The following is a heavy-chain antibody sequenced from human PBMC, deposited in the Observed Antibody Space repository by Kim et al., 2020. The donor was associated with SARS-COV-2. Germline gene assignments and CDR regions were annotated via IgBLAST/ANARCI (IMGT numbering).Heavy chain of an antibody. CDR2: IYSGGST. J-gene: IGHJ3*02. CDR3: ARGFLGYYDSSGYYSDAFDI. Sequence: GGSLRLSCAASGFTVSSNYMSWVRQAPGKGLEWVSVIYSGGSTYYADSVKGRFTISRDNSKNTLYLQMNSLRAEDTAVYYCARGFLGYYDSSGYYSDAFDIWGQGTMVTVSS. D-gene: IGHD3-22*01. V-gene: IGHV3-53*01. CDR1: GFTVSSNY.